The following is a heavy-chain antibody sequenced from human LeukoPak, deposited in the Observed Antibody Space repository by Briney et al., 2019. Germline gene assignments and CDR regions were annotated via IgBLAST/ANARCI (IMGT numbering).Heavy chain of an antibody. CDR1: GYTFTGYY. V-gene: IGHV1-2*02. D-gene: IGHD6-19*01. CDR3: ARETGYNSGWYGEGVDY. CDR2: INPNSGGT. J-gene: IGHJ4*02. Sequence: ASVKVSCKASGYTFTGYYMHWVRQAPGQGREWMGWINPNSGGTNYAQKFQGRVTMTRDTSISTAYMELSRLRSDDTAVYYCARETGYNSGWYGEGVDYWGQGTLVTVSS.